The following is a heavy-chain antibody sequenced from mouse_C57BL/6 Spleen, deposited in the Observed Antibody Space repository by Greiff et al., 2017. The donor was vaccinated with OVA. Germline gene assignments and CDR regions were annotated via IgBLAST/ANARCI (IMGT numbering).Heavy chain of an antibody. CDR2: IDPSDSEA. Sequence: VKLQQPGAELVRPGSSVKLSCKASGYTFTSYWMHWVKQRPIQGLEWIGNIDPSDSEAHYNQKFKDKATLTVDKSSSTAYMQRSSLTSEDSAVYYCARDYYGSSPHCDYWGQGTTLTVSS. V-gene: IGHV1-52*01. CDR3: ARDYYGSSPHCDY. J-gene: IGHJ2*01. CDR1: GYTFTSYW. D-gene: IGHD1-1*01.